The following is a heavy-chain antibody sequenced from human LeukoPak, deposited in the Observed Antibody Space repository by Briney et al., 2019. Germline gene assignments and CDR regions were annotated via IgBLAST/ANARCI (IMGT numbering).Heavy chain of an antibody. CDR3: ARSNHPRYYFDY. CDR2: IYHSGST. J-gene: IGHJ4*02. D-gene: IGHD1-14*01. CDR1: GGSISSGSYS. Sequence: SQTLSLTCAVSGGSISSGSYSWSWIRQPPGKGLEWIGYIYHSGSTYYNPSLKSRVTISVDRSKNQFSLKLSSVTAADTAVYYCARSNHPRYYFDYWGQGTLVTVSS. V-gene: IGHV4-30-2*01.